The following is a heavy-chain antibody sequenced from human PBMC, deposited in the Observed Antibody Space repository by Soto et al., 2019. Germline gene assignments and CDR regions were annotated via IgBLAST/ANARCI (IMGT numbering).Heavy chain of an antibody. CDR2: ISGSGGST. Sequence: EVQLLESGGGLVQPGGSLRLSCAASGFTFRSYAMSWARQAPGKGLEWVSAISGSGGSTYYADSVKGRFTISRDNSKNTLYVQMNSLRAEDTALYYCAKLDGGDYYYAMDVWGQGTTVTVSS. J-gene: IGHJ6*02. CDR1: GFTFRSYA. D-gene: IGHD3-10*01. CDR3: AKLDGGDYYYAMDV. V-gene: IGHV3-23*01.